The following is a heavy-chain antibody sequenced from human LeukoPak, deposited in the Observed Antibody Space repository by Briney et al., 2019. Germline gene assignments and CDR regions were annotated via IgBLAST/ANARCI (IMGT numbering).Heavy chain of an antibody. CDR2: IIPIFGTA. J-gene: IGHJ4*02. CDR1: GGTFSSYA. V-gene: IGHV1-69*05. CDR3: ARGVGDRSPFDY. D-gene: IGHD3-10*01. Sequence: SVKVSCKASGGTFSSYAISWVRQAPGQGLEWMGGIIPIFGTANYAQKFQGRVTITTDESTSTAYMELSSLRSEDTAVYYCARGVGDRSPFDYWAREPWSPSPQ.